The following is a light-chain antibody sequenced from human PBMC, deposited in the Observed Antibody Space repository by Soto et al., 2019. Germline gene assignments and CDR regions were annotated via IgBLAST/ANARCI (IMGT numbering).Light chain of an antibody. J-gene: IGKJ1*01. CDR2: GAS. CDR3: QQYGSSGT. V-gene: IGKV3-20*01. CDR1: QSVSANY. Sequence: ETVFVLSSSTQSLPPGERDTLSWRASQSVSANYLAWYQQKPGQAPRLLMYGASNRATGIPDRFSGSGSGTDFTLTISRLEPEDFAVYYCQQYGSSGTFGQGTKVDIK.